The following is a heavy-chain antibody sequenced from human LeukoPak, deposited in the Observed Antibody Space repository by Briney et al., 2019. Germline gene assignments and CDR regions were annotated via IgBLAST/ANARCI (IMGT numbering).Heavy chain of an antibody. J-gene: IGHJ4*02. V-gene: IGHV3-53*01. CDR3: ATGSGYYEDFDY. CDR2: IYSGGST. CDR1: GFTFSSYA. D-gene: IGHD3-22*01. Sequence: PGGSLRLSCAASGFTFSSYAMSWVRQAPGKGLEWVSVIYSGGSTYYADSVKGRFTISRDNSKNTLYLQMNSLRAEDTAVYYCATGSGYYEDFDYWGQGTLVTVSS.